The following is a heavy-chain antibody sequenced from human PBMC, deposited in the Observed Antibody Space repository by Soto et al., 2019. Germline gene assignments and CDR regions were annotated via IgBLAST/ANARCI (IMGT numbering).Heavy chain of an antibody. V-gene: IGHV3-23*01. CDR3: ASDRFRGTYYLRGVTYFFEE. CDR1: GFTFSSYA. J-gene: IGHJ4*02. D-gene: IGHD1-26*01. Sequence: LRLSCAASGFTFSSYAMTWVRQAPGKGLEWVSAISYSGVSTYYADSVKGRFTISRDSSENTLSLQMNSLRVDDTAVYYCASDRFRGTYYLRGVTYFFEEWGQGAPVTVSS. CDR2: ISYSGVST.